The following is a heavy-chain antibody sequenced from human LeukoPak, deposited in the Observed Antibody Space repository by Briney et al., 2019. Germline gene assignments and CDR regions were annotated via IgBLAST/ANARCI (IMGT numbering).Heavy chain of an antibody. CDR1: GYTFTSYA. D-gene: IGHD3-22*01. CDR2: INAGNGNT. J-gene: IGHJ4*02. V-gene: IGHV1-3*03. Sequence: GASVKVSCKASGYTFTSYAMHWVRQAPGQRLEWMGWINAGNGNTKYSQEFHGRVTITRDTSASTAYMELSSLRSEDMAVYYCARGSAYYYDSSGYWPFDYWGQGTLVTVSS. CDR3: ARGSAYYYDSSGYWPFDY.